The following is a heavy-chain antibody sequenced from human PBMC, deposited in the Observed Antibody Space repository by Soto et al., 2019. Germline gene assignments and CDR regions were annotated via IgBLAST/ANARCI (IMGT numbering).Heavy chain of an antibody. J-gene: IGHJ5*02. Sequence: EVQLVESGGGLVMPGGSLRLSCAASGFSFSSYGMNWVRQAPGKGLEWVSSISSSSSYMSYADSLKGRFTISRDNAKNSAYLQMTSLRAEDTAVYYCARSDCTSTSCYVVWFDPWGQGTLVTVSS. D-gene: IGHD2-2*01. CDR2: ISSSSSYM. CDR3: ARSDCTSTSCYVVWFDP. V-gene: IGHV3-21*02. CDR1: GFSFSSYG.